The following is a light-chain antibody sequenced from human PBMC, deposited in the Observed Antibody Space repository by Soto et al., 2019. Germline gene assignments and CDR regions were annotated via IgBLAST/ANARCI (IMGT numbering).Light chain of an antibody. CDR1: SSNIGANT. J-gene: IGLJ3*02. V-gene: IGLV1-44*01. CDR3: AAWDGNLNGWV. CDR2: SHN. Sequence: QSVLTQPPSASGTPGQKVTFSCSGSSSNIGANTVNWYQHLPGTAPKLLIYSHNQRPSGVPDRFSGSKSGTSASLAISGLQSEDEADYYCAAWDGNLNGWVFGGGTKLTVL.